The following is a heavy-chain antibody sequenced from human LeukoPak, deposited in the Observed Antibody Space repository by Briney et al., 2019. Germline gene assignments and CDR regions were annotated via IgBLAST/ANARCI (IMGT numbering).Heavy chain of an antibody. Sequence: GGSLRLSCAASGFTFSSYSMNWVRQAPGKGLEWVSSISSSSSYIYYADSVKGRFTISRDNAKNSLYLQMNSLRAEDTAVYYCARIVLVRGVIYYGMDVWGQGTTVTVSS. J-gene: IGHJ6*02. CDR1: GFTFSSYS. D-gene: IGHD3-10*01. V-gene: IGHV3-21*01. CDR3: ARIVLVRGVIYYGMDV. CDR2: ISSSSSYI.